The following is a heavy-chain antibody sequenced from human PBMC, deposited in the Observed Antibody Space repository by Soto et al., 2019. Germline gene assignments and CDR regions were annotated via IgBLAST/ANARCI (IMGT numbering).Heavy chain of an antibody. D-gene: IGHD3-10*01. CDR2: IYWDDDK. Sequence: ESGPTLVNPTETLTLTCTFSGFSLNTTEVGVGWIRQPPGKALEWLALIYWDDDKRYSPSLKSRLTITKNTSKNQVVLTLTNADPLDTATYYCGRRKTLVRGVPDTYYFDFWGQGALVTVSS. J-gene: IGHJ4*02. CDR1: GFSLNTTEVG. V-gene: IGHV2-5*02. CDR3: GRRKTLVRGVPDTYYFDF.